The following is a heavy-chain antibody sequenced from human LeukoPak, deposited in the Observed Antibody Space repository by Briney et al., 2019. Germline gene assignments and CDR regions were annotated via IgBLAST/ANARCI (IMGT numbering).Heavy chain of an antibody. Sequence: GGSLRLSCAASGFIVSSNYMIWVRQAPGKWLQWVSVIHGDGSTFYANSVKGRFTISRDNSKNTVYLQMNSLRAEDTAVYYCARGGGDWSYFDYWGQGTLVTVSS. D-gene: IGHD3/OR15-3a*01. J-gene: IGHJ4*02. CDR3: ARGGGDWSYFDY. CDR1: GFIVSSNY. V-gene: IGHV3-53*01. CDR2: IHGDGST.